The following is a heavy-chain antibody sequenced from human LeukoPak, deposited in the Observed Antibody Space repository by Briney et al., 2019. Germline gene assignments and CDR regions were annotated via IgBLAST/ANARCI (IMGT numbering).Heavy chain of an antibody. Sequence: GGSLRLSCTTSGFTLSHYWMNWVRQAPGKGLEWVANFWEDGSQKYYVDSVKGRFTISRDNAKNSLYLQMNSLRAEDTAVYYCARGTSTSKIDCWGQGTLVTVCS. D-gene: IGHD1-7*01. CDR2: FWEDGSQK. V-gene: IGHV3-7*01. CDR3: ARGTSTSKIDC. J-gene: IGHJ4*02. CDR1: GFTLSHYW.